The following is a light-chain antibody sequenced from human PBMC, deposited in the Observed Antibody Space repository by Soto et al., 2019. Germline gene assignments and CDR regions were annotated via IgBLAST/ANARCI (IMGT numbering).Light chain of an antibody. V-gene: IGKV3-15*01. Sequence: EIVMTQSPATLSVSPGERATLSCRASQSVSSNLAWYQQKPGQAPRLLIYGASTRATGIPARFSGSGSGTEFTLTVSSLQSEDFAVYYCQQYRDSPWTFGQGTKVEIK. CDR2: GAS. J-gene: IGKJ1*01. CDR1: QSVSSN. CDR3: QQYRDSPWT.